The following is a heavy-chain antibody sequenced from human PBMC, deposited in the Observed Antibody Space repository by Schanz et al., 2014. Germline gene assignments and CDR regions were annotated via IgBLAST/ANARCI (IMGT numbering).Heavy chain of an antibody. CDR1: GFTFRDYY. J-gene: IGHJ4*02. CDR2: ISSGSSYA. Sequence: VQLVESGGGFVQPGGSLRLSCAASGFTFRDYYMSWIRQAPGKGLEWVSDISSGSSYANYADSVKGRFTVSRDSGQNSLYLQMNSLRAGDTAVYYCARGTDWNLHYWGQGALVTVSS. V-gene: IGHV3-11*06. D-gene: IGHD1-1*01. CDR3: ARGTDWNLHY.